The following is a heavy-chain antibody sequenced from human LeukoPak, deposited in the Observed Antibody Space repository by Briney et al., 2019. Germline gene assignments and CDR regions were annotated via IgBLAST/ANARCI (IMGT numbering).Heavy chain of an antibody. Sequence: SETLSLTCAVYGGSFSGYYWSWIRQPPGKGLEWIGEINHSGSTNYNPSLKSRVTISVDTSKNQFSLKLSPVTAADTAVYYCARSVVPAALNWFDPWGQGTLVTVSS. J-gene: IGHJ5*02. V-gene: IGHV4-34*01. CDR3: ARSVVPAALNWFDP. D-gene: IGHD2-2*01. CDR1: GGSFSGYY. CDR2: INHSGST.